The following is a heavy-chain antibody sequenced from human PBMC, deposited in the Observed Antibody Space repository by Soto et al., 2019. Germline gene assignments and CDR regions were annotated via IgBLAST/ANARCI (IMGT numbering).Heavy chain of an antibody. CDR2: MNPKNGNT. D-gene: IGHD4-17*01. CDR3: ARGRADGDFGNWIDP. CDR1: GYTLTSND. J-gene: IGHJ5*02. V-gene: IGHV1-8*01. Sequence: ASVKVTCKAAGYTLTSNDSKWVRQATGQGLEWMGWMNPKNGNTGYAQKFQGRVTMTRDTSIRTVYIELSSLTFEDTAVYYCARGRADGDFGNWIDPWGQGTQVTVSS.